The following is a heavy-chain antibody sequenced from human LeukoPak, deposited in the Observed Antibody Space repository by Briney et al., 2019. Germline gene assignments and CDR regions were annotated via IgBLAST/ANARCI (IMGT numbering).Heavy chain of an antibody. V-gene: IGHV1-69*05. CDR1: GGTFISYA. D-gene: IGHD3-3*01. CDR3: ARDQITIFGVVISWFDP. Sequence: GSSVKVSCKASGGTFISYAISWVRRAPGQGLEWVGRIIPIFGTANYAQKFQGRVTITTDESTSTAYMELSSLRSEDTAVYYCARDQITIFGVVISWFDPWGQGTLVTVSS. J-gene: IGHJ5*02. CDR2: IIPIFGTA.